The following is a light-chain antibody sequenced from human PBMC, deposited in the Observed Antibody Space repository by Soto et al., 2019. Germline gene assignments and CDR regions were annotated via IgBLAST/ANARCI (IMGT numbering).Light chain of an antibody. Sequence: DIQMTQSPSTLSASVGDRVTITCRASRSISGRLAWYQQKPGRAPKLLIYRASTLKSGVPSRFSGSGSETEFTLTISSLQADDFAPYYCQHFSSWAFGEGTKVEV. CDR3: QHFSSWA. CDR2: RAS. V-gene: IGKV1-5*03. J-gene: IGKJ1*01. CDR1: RSISGR.